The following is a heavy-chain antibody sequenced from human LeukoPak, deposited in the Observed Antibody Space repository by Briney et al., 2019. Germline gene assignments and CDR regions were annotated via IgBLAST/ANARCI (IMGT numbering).Heavy chain of an antibody. CDR3: ARSTVTRMRGFDP. Sequence: PSGTLSLTCAVCGGSFSGYYWSWIRQPPGKGLEWIGEINHSGSTNYNPSLKSRVTISVDTSKNQFSLKLSSVTAADTAVYYCARSTVTRMRGFDPWGQGTLVTVSS. V-gene: IGHV4-34*01. J-gene: IGHJ5*02. CDR2: INHSGST. D-gene: IGHD4-17*01. CDR1: GGSFSGYY.